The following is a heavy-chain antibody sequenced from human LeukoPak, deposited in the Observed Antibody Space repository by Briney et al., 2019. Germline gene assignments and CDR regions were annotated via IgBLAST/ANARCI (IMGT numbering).Heavy chain of an antibody. CDR3: ATEVRAVQDLYY. D-gene: IGHD3-10*01. CDR2: ITSGSTYM. CDR1: GFTFSSYA. J-gene: IGHJ4*02. Sequence: GGPLRLSCAASGFTFSSYAMNWVRQAPGKGLEWVSSITSGSTYMFYADAVKGRFTISRDDAKNSLYLQMNDLRAEDTAVYYCATEVRAVQDLYYWGQGTLVTVSS. V-gene: IGHV3-21*01.